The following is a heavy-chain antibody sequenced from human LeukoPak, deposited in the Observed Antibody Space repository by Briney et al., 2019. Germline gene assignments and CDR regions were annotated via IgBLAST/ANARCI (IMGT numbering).Heavy chain of an antibody. Sequence: EASVKVSCKASGGTFSSYTISWVRQAPGQGLEWMGRIIPILGIANYAQKSQGRVTITADKSTSTAYMELSSLRSEDTAVYYCARDRDCSGGSCYEYSYYYYGMDVWGQGTTVTVSS. J-gene: IGHJ6*02. CDR1: GGTFSSYT. CDR3: ARDRDCSGGSCYEYSYYYYGMDV. CDR2: IIPILGIA. V-gene: IGHV1-69*04. D-gene: IGHD2-15*01.